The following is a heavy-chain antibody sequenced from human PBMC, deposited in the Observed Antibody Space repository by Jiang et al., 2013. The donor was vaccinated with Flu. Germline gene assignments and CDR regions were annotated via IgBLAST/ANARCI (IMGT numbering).Heavy chain of an antibody. CDR1: GGSISSSSFC. Sequence: TLSLTCTVSGGSISSSSFCWGWIRQPPREGGWSGLGGIYCGGSSYYNPSLKSRVTISLDTSKNQFSLKLSSVTTADTAVYYCARPVYGSPYSYGHWGQGTLVTVSS. CDR2: IYCGGSS. J-gene: IGHJ4*02. V-gene: IGHV4-39*07. CDR3: ARPVYGSPYSYGH. D-gene: IGHD5-18*01.